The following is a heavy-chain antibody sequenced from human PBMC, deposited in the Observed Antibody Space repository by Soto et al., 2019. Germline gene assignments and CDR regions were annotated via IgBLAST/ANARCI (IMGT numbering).Heavy chain of an antibody. D-gene: IGHD4-17*01. J-gene: IGHJ4*02. Sequence: PSETLSLTCAVYGWSFSGYYWSWIRQPPGKGLEWIGEIYHSGSTNYNPSLKSRVTISVDNSKNTLYLQMNSLRAADTAVYYCARGRRTAVTIDYWGQGTLVTVSS. CDR1: GWSFSGYY. V-gene: IGHV4-34*01. CDR3: ARGRRTAVTIDY. CDR2: IYHSGST.